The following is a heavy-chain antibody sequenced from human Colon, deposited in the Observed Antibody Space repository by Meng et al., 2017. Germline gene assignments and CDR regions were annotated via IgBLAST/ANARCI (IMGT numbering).Heavy chain of an antibody. Sequence: QVQPVQSGAEVGKPGAAVKFTCKASGYTFTSSDINWVRQATGRGLEWLGWMNPNNGNTGSAQKFQGRVSMTRDTSIGTAYMELSGLTSEDTAVYYYARTAMLDSWGQGTLVTVSS. CDR1: GYTFTSSD. CDR3: ARTAMLDS. J-gene: IGHJ5*01. CDR2: MNPNNGNT. V-gene: IGHV1-8*01. D-gene: IGHD2-2*01.